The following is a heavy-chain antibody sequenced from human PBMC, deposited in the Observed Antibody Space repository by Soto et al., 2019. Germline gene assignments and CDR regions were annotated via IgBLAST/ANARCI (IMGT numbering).Heavy chain of an antibody. J-gene: IGHJ4*02. V-gene: IGHV3-33*01. CDR2: IWYDGSNK. CDR1: GFTFSSYG. CDR3: ARDPSYCSGGSCYILDY. D-gene: IGHD2-15*01. Sequence: QVQLVESGGGVVQPGRSLRLSCAASGFTFSSYGMHWVRQAPGKGLEWVAVIWYDGSNKYYADCVKGRFTISRDNSKNSLYLQMNSLRAEDTAVYYCARDPSYCSGGSCYILDYWGQGTLVTVSS.